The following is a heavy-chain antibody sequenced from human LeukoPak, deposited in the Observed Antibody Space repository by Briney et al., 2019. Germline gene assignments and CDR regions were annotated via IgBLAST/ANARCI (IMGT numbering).Heavy chain of an antibody. Sequence: PGGSLRLSCAASGFTFSSYAMSWVRQAPGKGLEWVANIKQDGSEKYYVDSVKGRFTISRDNAKNSLYLQMNSLRAEDTAVYYCAASTWNAFDIWGQGTMVTVSS. CDR3: AASTWNAFDI. V-gene: IGHV3-7*01. CDR1: GFTFSSYA. D-gene: IGHD2/OR15-2a*01. J-gene: IGHJ3*02. CDR2: IKQDGSEK.